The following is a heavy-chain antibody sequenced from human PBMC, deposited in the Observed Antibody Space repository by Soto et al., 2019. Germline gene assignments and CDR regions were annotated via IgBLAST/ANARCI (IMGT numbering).Heavy chain of an antibody. CDR3: AREEVGYSYGIGYYGMDV. D-gene: IGHD5-18*01. CDR1: GGSISSYY. Sequence: SEPLALTCTVSGGSISSYYWSWIRQPPGKGLEWIGYIYYSGSTNYNPSLKSRVTISVDTSKNQFSLKLSSVTAADTAVYYCAREEVGYSYGIGYYGMDVWGQGTTVTAP. V-gene: IGHV4-59*01. CDR2: IYYSGST. J-gene: IGHJ6*02.